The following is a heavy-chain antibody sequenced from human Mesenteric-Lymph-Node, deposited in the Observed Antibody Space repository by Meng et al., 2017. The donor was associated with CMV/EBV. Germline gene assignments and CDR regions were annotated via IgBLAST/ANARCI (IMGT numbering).Heavy chain of an antibody. CDR1: GGSFSDYY. V-gene: IGHV4-34*01. D-gene: IGHD6-19*01. CDR2: INHSGNT. Sequence: GSLRLSCAVYGGSFSDYYWSWIRQPPGKGLEWIGEINHSGNTNYNPSLKSRVTTSFDTSKNQFSLKLNSVTAADTAVYYCARDVYSSGWNFDYWGQGTLVTVSS. CDR3: ARDVYSSGWNFDY. J-gene: IGHJ4*02.